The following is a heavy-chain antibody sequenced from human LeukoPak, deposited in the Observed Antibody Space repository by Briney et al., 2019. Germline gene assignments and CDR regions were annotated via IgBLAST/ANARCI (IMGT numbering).Heavy chain of an antibody. CDR3: ARDVGSAWPAA. D-gene: IGHD6-19*01. V-gene: IGHV4-38-2*02. CDR1: GYSISSGYY. CDR2: IYHSGST. J-gene: IGHJ1*01. Sequence: PSETLSLTCTVSGYSISSGYYWGWIRQPPGKGLEWIGSIYHSGSTYYNPSLKSRVTISVDTSKNQFSLKLSSVTAADTAVYYCARDVGSAWPAAWGQGTLVSVSS.